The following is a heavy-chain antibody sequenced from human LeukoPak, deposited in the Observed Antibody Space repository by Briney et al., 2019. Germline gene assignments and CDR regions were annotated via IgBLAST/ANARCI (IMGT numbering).Heavy chain of an antibody. CDR3: ARLPRAGYYDFWSGYYTNDYYYYYMDV. J-gene: IGHJ6*03. CDR1: GYTFTNYW. D-gene: IGHD3-3*01. Sequence: GESLKISCKGSGYTFTNYWIGWVRQMPGKGLEWMGIIYPRDSDTRYSPSFQGQVTISADKSISTAYLQWSSLKASDTAMYYCARLPRAGYYDFWSGYYTNDYYYYYMDVWGKGTTVTVSS. V-gene: IGHV5-51*01. CDR2: IYPRDSDT.